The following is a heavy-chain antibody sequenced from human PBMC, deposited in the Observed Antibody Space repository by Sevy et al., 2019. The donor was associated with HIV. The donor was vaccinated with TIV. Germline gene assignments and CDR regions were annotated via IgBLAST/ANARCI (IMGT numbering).Heavy chain of an antibody. J-gene: IGHJ4*02. CDR1: GFSFSAYW. Sequence: GGSLRLPCAASGFSFSAYWMNWVRQAPGKGLEWVDNIKPDGSDKDYVDSAEGRFTMARDNAKNLLFLQMNSLGVEVTALYYCAQETFGRFDSWGQGTLVTVSS. D-gene: IGHD1-26*01. CDR3: AQETFGRFDS. V-gene: IGHV3-7*01. CDR2: IKPDGSDK.